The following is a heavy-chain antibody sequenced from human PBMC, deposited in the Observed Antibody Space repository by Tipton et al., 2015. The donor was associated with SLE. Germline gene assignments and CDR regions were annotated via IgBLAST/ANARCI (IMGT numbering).Heavy chain of an antibody. J-gene: IGHJ4*02. D-gene: IGHD6-19*01. Sequence: GSTDYNPSLRSRVTMSVDTSKNQFSLKVNSVTAADTAVYYCARGTAAAGNFDLWGQGTLVSVSS. CDR2: GST. CDR3: ARGTAAAGNFDL. V-gene: IGHV4-31*02.